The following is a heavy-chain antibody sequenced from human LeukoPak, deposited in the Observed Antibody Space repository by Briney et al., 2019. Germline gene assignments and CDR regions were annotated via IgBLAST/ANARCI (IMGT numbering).Heavy chain of an antibody. V-gene: IGHV1-69*04. Sequence: ASVKVSCKAPGGTFSSYAISWVRQAPGQGLEWMGRIISIFGIANYAQKFQGRVTITADKSTSTAYMELSSLRSEDTAVYYCARDSNYDSSGYYPGKYYYYYGMDVWGQGTTVTVSS. D-gene: IGHD3-22*01. CDR1: GGTFSSYA. J-gene: IGHJ6*02. CDR2: IISIFGIA. CDR3: ARDSNYDSSGYYPGKYYYYYGMDV.